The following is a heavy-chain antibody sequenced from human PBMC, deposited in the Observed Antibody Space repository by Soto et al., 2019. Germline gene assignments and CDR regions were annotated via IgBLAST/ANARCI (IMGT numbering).Heavy chain of an antibody. CDR3: ARDLSGCSGGSCYYYYGMDV. J-gene: IGHJ6*02. V-gene: IGHV4-4*07. D-gene: IGHD2-15*01. Sequence: QVQLQESGPGLVKPSETLSLTCTVSGGSISSYYWSWIRQPAGKGLEWIGRIYTSGSTNYNPSLKSQFTMSVDTSKNQFSRKLSSVTAADTAVYYCARDLSGCSGGSCYYYYGMDVWGQGTTVNVSS. CDR1: GGSISSYY. CDR2: IYTSGST.